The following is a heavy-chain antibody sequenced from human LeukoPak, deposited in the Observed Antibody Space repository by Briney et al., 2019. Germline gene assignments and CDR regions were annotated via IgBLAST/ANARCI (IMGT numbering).Heavy chain of an antibody. CDR1: GFTFSNYG. J-gene: IGHJ4*02. V-gene: IGHV3-33*01. D-gene: IGHD2-2*03. Sequence: PGRSLRLSCAASGFTFSNYGMHWVRQAPGKGLEWVAVIWYDGSNGYYADSVKGRFTISRDDSKNTVSLQMNSLRDEDTAVYYCARDWIDRSLDYWGQGTLVTVSS. CDR3: ARDWIDRSLDY. CDR2: IWYDGSNG.